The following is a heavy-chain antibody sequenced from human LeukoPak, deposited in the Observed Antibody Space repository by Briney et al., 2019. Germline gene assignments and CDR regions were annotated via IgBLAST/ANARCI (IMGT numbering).Heavy chain of an antibody. Sequence: ASVKVSCKASGCTFTGYYMHWVRQAPGQGLEWMGWINPNSGGTNYAQKFQGRVTMTRDTSISTAYMELSRLRSDDTAVYYCAREWFGELSPIDYWGQGTLVTVSS. D-gene: IGHD3-10*01. CDR3: AREWFGELSPIDY. J-gene: IGHJ4*02. CDR1: GCTFTGYY. V-gene: IGHV1-2*02. CDR2: INPNSGGT.